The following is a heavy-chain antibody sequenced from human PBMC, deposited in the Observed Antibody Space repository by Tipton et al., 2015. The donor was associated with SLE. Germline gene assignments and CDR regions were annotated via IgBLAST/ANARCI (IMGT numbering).Heavy chain of an antibody. CDR2: ISWNSGSI. V-gene: IGHV3-9*01. Sequence: SLRLSCAASGFTFKDFAMHWVRQSPGKGLEWVSGISWNSGSIGYVDSVKGRFTISRDNAKNSLYLQMNSLRPEDTAFYYCARSYYYYYMDVWGKGTTVIVSS. CDR1: GFTFKDFA. J-gene: IGHJ6*03. CDR3: ARSYYYYYMDV.